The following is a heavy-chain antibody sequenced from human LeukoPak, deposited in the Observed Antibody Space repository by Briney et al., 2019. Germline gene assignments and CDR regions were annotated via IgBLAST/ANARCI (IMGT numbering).Heavy chain of an antibody. CDR3: AKDRGVATTSPYYFDY. V-gene: IGHV3-30*02. J-gene: IGHJ4*02. CDR2: IRYDGSNK. D-gene: IGHD5-12*01. CDR1: GFTFSSYG. Sequence: GGSLRLSCAASGFTFSSYGMHWVRQAPGKGLEWVAFIRYDGSNKYYADSVKGRFTISRDNSKNTLYLQMNSLRAEDTAVYYCAKDRGVATTSPYYFDYWGQGTLVTVSS.